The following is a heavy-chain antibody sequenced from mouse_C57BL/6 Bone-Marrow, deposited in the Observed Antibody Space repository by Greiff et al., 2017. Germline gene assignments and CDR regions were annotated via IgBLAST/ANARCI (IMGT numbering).Heavy chain of an antibody. CDR3: ATDYYSNSYYFDY. D-gene: IGHD2-5*01. J-gene: IGHJ2*01. CDR2: IYPSDSET. Sequence: VQLQQPGAELVRPGSSVKLSCKASGYTFTSYWMDWVKQRPGQGLEWIGNIYPSDSETHYNQKFKDKATLTVDKSSSTAYMQLSSLTSEDSAVYYCATDYYSNSYYFDYWGQGTTLTVSS. CDR1: GYTFTSYW. V-gene: IGHV1-61*01.